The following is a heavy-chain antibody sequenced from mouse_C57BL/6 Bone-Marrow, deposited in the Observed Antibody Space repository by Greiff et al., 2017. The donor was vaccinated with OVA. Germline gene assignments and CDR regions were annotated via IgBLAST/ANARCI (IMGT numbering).Heavy chain of an antibody. CDR3: ARAYYYGTSYAMDY. J-gene: IGHJ4*01. Sequence: EVKLVESGGGLVKPGGSLKLSCAASGFTFSSYAMSWVRQTPEKRLEWVATISDGGSYTYYPDNVKGRFTISIDNAKNNLYLQMSHLKSEDTAMYYCARAYYYGTSYAMDYWGQGTSVTVSS. D-gene: IGHD1-1*01. CDR2: ISDGGSYT. CDR1: GFTFSSYA. V-gene: IGHV5-4*03.